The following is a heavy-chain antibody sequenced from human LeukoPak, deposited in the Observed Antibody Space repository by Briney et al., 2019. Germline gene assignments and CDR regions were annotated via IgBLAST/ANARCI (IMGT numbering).Heavy chain of an antibody. CDR2: IYYSGST. V-gene: IGHV4-39*01. D-gene: IGHD1/OR15-1a*01. J-gene: IGHJ4*01. Sequence: PSETLSLTCTVSGGSISSSSYYWGWIRQPPGKGLEWIGSIYYSGSTYYNPCLKTRVTISVDTSKNQLSRTLRSVTTAETAAYYCAKREHEFFDYWGQGTMVTVSS. CDR3: AKREHEFFDY. CDR1: GGSISSSSYY.